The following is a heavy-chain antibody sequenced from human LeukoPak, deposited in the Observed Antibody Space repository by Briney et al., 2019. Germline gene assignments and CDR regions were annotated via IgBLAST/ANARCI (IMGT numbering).Heavy chain of an antibody. CDR3: VRNAAMAADV. Sequence: GGSLRLSCAASGFTFSSYWMHWVRQAPGKGLVWVSRINSDGSSTTYADSVKGRFTITRDNAKNTLFLQMNSLRADDTAVYYCVRNAAMAADVWGQGIMVTVSS. J-gene: IGHJ3*01. D-gene: IGHD5-18*01. CDR1: GFTFSSYW. V-gene: IGHV3-74*01. CDR2: INSDGSST.